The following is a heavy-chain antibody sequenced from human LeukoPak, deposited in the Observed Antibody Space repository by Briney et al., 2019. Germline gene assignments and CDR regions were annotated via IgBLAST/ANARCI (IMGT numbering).Heavy chain of an antibody. V-gene: IGHV1-2*02. Sequence: ASVKVSCKASGYTFTGYYMHWVRQAPGQGLEWMGWINPNSGGTNYAQKFQGRVTMTRDTSISTAYMELSRLRSDDTAVCYCARALSIVGATNYWGQGTLVTVSS. D-gene: IGHD1-26*01. CDR1: GYTFTGYY. CDR3: ARALSIVGATNY. CDR2: INPNSGGT. J-gene: IGHJ4*02.